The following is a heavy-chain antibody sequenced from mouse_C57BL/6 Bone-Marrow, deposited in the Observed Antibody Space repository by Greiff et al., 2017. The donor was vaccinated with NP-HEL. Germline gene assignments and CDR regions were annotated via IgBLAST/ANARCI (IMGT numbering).Heavy chain of an antibody. J-gene: IGHJ1*03. CDR1: GYSFTGYY. V-gene: IGHV1-42*01. CDR2: INPSTGGT. D-gene: IGHD1-1*01. Sequence: VQLQQSGPELVKPGASVKISCKASGYSFTGYYMNWVKQSPEKSLEWIGEINPSTGGTTYNQKFKAKATLTVDKSSSTAYMQLKSLTSEDSAVYYCAKTTVVEDWYFEVWGTGTTVTVSS. CDR3: AKTTVVEDWYFEV.